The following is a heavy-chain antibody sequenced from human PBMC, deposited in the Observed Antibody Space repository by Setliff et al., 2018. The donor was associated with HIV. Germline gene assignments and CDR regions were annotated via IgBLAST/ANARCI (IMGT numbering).Heavy chain of an antibody. CDR2: IYYRSKWYS. CDR1: GDSVLSSGAA. J-gene: IGHJ4*02. V-gene: IGHV6-1*01. CDR3: ARDCDPSRYYYLSLFDF. Sequence: PSQTLSLTCAISGDSVLSSGAAWNWIRQSPSGGLEWLGRIYYRSKWYSEYAVSVKSRLTIKPDTLENRFSLQLSSVTPEDTAVYFCARDCDPSRYYYLSLFDFWGQGTPVTVSS. D-gene: IGHD3-22*01.